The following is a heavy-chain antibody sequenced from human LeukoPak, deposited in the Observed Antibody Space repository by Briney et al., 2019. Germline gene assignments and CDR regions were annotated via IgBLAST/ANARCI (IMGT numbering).Heavy chain of an antibody. J-gene: IGHJ4*02. CDR3: ARTSGSSSWYFSGFDY. Sequence: GGSLRLSCAASGFTFSSYEMNWVRQAPGKGLEWVSYISSSGSTKYYADSVKGRFTISRDNAKTSLFLQMNSLRAEDTAVYYCARTSGSSSWYFSGFDYWGQGTLVTVSS. CDR2: ISSSGSTK. D-gene: IGHD6-13*01. CDR1: GFTFSSYE. V-gene: IGHV3-48*03.